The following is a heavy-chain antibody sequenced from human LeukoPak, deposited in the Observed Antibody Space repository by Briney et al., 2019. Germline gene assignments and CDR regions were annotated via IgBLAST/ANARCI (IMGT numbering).Heavy chain of an antibody. CDR2: IYYSGST. CDR1: GGSITTTNYL. J-gene: IGHJ4*02. Sequence: PSETLSLTCTVSGGSITTTNYLWGWIRQPPGKGLEWIGSIYYSGSTFYNPSLKSRVTISVDTSKNQFSLKLTSMTAADTAVYYCARRGYNYGADYWGQGTLVTVSS. V-gene: IGHV4-39*01. D-gene: IGHD5-18*01. CDR3: ARRGYNYGADY.